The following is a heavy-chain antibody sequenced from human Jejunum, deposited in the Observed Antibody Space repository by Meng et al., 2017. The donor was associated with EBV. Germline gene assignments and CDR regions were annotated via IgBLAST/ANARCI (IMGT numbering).Heavy chain of an antibody. D-gene: IGHD1-26*01. CDR1: GFLFSAHW. J-gene: IGHJ4*02. CDR2: INPDGRTI. V-gene: IGHV3-74*01. CDR3: TRAGYYRFDY. Sequence: LLGSGRSILRPGASRQSTYARSGFLFSAHWIPWVTQASREGLMWVSRINPDGRTINYGDSVKGRFTISRDNAKNTVYLQMNSLRAEDTAVYYCTRAGYYRFDYWGQGALVTVSS.